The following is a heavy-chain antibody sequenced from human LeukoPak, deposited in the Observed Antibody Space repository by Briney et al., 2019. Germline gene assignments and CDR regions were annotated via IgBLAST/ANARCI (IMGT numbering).Heavy chain of an antibody. D-gene: IGHD3-10*01. CDR1: GYSFTNYW. J-gene: IGHJ4*02. V-gene: IGHV5-51*01. Sequence: GESLKISCKGSGYSFTNYWIGWVRQMPGKGLEWMGIIYPGDSDTKYSPSFQGQVTISADKSINTAYLQWSSLKGSDTAIYYCASLTRIRGIIAYYFDSWGQGTLVTVSS. CDR3: ASLTRIRGIIAYYFDS. CDR2: IYPGDSDT.